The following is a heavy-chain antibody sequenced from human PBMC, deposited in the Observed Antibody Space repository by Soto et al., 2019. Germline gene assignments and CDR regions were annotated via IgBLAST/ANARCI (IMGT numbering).Heavy chain of an antibody. D-gene: IGHD3-22*01. J-gene: IGHJ5*02. CDR1: GFTFSTYS. CDR3: ARYDSSGAPTVIDIPNPLQSLP. CDR2: ISDSSSYI. Sequence: GGSLRLSCAASGFTFSTYSMNWVRQAPGKGLEWVSSISDSSSYIYYADSVKGRFTISRDNAKNSLYLQMNSLRAEDTAVYYCARYDSSGAPTVIDIPNPLQSLPWG. V-gene: IGHV3-21*01.